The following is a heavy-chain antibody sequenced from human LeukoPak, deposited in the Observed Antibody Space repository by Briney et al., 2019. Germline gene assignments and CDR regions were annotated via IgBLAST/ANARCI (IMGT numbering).Heavy chain of an antibody. D-gene: IGHD3-22*01. CDR2: IYPGDSDT. CDR3: ARLPLLLRYDSSGYDY. J-gene: IGHJ4*02. CDR1: GYSFTSYW. Sequence: GESLKISSKGSGYSFTSYWIGWVRQMPGKGLEWMGIIYPGDSDTRYSPSFQGQVTISADKSISTAYLQWSSLKASDTAMYYCARLPLLLRYDSSGYDYWGQGTLVTVSS. V-gene: IGHV5-51*01.